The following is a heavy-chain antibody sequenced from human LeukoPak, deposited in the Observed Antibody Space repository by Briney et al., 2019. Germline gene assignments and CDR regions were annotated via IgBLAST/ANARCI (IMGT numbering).Heavy chain of an antibody. V-gene: IGHV3-7*01. Sequence: GGSLRLSCAASGITLSVYWMSWARQAPGKGREWVANIKKDGSDTYYRHSVQGRLTISRDNAKNSLYLQMNSLRAEDTAVYYCARSGSGYFGYWGQGSLVTVSS. J-gene: IGHJ4*02. CDR1: GITLSVYW. CDR2: IKKDGSDT. CDR3: ARSGSGYFGY.